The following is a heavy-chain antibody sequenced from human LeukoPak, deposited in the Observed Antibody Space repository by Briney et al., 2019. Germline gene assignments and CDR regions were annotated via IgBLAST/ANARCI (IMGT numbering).Heavy chain of an antibody. CDR1: GGSFSGYY. Sequence: SETLSLTRAVYGGSFSGYYWSRIRQPPGKGLEWIGEINHSGSTNYNPSLKSRVTISVDTSKNQFSLKLSSVTAADTAVYYCARGRGVISLTKWVFDYWGQGTLVTVSS. J-gene: IGHJ4*02. CDR3: ARGRGVISLTKWVFDY. D-gene: IGHD3-10*01. V-gene: IGHV4-34*01. CDR2: INHSGST.